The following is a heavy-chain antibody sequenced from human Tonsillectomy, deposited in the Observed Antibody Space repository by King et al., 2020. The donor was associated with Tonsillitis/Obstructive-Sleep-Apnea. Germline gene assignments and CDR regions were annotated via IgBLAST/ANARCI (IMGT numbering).Heavy chain of an antibody. CDR2: ISSSSSYI. J-gene: IGHJ3*02. D-gene: IGHD2-2*01. V-gene: IGHV3-21*01. CDR3: ARDGGGDIVVVPAASMEDGAFDI. CDR1: GFTFSSYS. Sequence: VQLVESGGGLVKPGGSLRLSCAASGFTFSSYSMNWVRQAPGKGLEWVSSISSSSSYIYYADSVKGRFTISRDNAKNSLYLQMNSLRAEDTAVYYCARDGGGDIVVVPAASMEDGAFDIWGQGTMVTVSS.